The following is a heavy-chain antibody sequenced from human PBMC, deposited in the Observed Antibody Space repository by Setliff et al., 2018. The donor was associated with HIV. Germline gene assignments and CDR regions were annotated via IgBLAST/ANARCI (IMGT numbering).Heavy chain of an antibody. Sequence: PSETLSLTCTVSGGSISSGDYFLSWIRQAPGKGLEWIGYIDYTGSTTYNPSLKSRVSISVDTSKNQFSLKLTSMTAADTAVYYCARGVPLLPPHYWGQGTLVTVSS. D-gene: IGHD2-21*02. CDR3: ARGVPLLPPHY. J-gene: IGHJ4*02. CDR1: GGSISSGDYF. V-gene: IGHV4-61*08. CDR2: IDYTGST.